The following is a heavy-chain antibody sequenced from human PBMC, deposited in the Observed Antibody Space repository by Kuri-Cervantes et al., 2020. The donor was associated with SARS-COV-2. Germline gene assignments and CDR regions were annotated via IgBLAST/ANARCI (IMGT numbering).Heavy chain of an antibody. D-gene: IGHD2-2*01. V-gene: IGHV3-23*01. J-gene: IGHJ5*02. CDR2: ISGSGGST. CDR3: AKGGFVVVPAAIPKTRWFDP. Sequence: GESLKISCAASGFTFSSYAMSWVRQAPGKGLGWVSAISGSGGSTYYADSVKGRFTISRDNSKNTLYLQMNSLRAEDTAVYYCAKGGFVVVPAAIPKTRWFDPWGQGTLVTVSS. CDR1: GFTFSSYA.